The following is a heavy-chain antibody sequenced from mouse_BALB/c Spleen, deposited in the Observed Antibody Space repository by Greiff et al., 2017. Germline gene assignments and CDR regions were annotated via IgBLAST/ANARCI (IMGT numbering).Heavy chain of an antibody. V-gene: IGHV7-3*02. CDR2: IRNKANGYTT. CDR3: ARETGYYAMDD. CDR1: GFTFTDYY. Sequence: EVKLMESGGGLVQPGGSLRLSCATSGFTFTDYYMSWVRQPPGKALEWLGFIRNKANGYTTEYSASVKGRFTISRDNSQSILYLQMNTLRAEDSATYYCARETGYYAMDDWGQGTSVTVSS. J-gene: IGHJ4*01.